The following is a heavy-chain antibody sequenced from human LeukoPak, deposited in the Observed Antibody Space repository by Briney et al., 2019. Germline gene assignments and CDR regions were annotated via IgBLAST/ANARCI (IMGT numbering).Heavy chain of an antibody. V-gene: IGHV4-59*01. CDR2: IYYSGST. CDR3: ARDGWLRFRNWYFDL. D-gene: IGHD5-12*01. J-gene: IGHJ2*01. CDR1: GGSFSGYY. Sequence: SETLSLTCAVYGGSFSGYYWSWIRQPPGKGLEWIGYIYYSGSTNYNPSLKSRVTISVDTSKNQFSLKLSSVTAADTAVYYCARDGWLRFRNWYFDLWGRGTLVTVSS.